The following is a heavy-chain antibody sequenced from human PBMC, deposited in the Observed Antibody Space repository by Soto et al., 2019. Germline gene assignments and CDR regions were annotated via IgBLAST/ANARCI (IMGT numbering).Heavy chain of an antibody. J-gene: IGHJ4*02. D-gene: IGHD6-19*01. Sequence: GGSLRLSCAASGFTFSSYAMSWVRQAPGKGLEWVSAISGSGGSTYYADSVKGRFTISRDNSKNTLYLQMNSLRAEDTAVYYCAKFVGQVGSPLNRRYSSGWYYFDYWGQGTLVTVSS. CDR3: AKFVGQVGSPLNRRYSSGWYYFDY. CDR2: ISGSGGST. CDR1: GFTFSSYA. V-gene: IGHV3-23*01.